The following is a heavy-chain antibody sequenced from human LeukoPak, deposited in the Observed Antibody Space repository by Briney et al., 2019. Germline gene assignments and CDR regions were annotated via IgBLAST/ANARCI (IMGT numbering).Heavy chain of an antibody. D-gene: IGHD4-17*01. J-gene: IGHJ3*02. V-gene: IGHV3-21*01. CDR2: ISSSSSYI. CDR3: ARFSGRLLASHDYGDSRPAFDI. CDR1: GFTFSSYS. Sequence: PGGSLRLSCAASGFTFSSYSMNWVRQAPGKGLEWVSSISSSSSYIYYADSVKGRFTISRDNAKNSLYLQMNSLRAEDTAVYYCARFSGRLLASHDYGDSRPAFDIWGQGTTVTVSS.